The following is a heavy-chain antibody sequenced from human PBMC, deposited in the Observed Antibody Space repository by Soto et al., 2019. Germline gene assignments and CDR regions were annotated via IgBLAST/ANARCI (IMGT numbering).Heavy chain of an antibody. D-gene: IGHD2-2*01. CDR2: IYPGDSDT. J-gene: IGHJ6*02. CDR3: ARHMLYCSSTSCHFATYYYGMDV. Sequence: GESLKISCKGSGYSFTSYWIGWVRQMPGKGLEWMGIIYPGDSDTRYSPSFQGQVTISADKSISTAYLQWSSLKASDTAMYYCARHMLYCSSTSCHFATYYYGMDVWGQGTTVTVSS. V-gene: IGHV5-51*01. CDR1: GYSFTSYW.